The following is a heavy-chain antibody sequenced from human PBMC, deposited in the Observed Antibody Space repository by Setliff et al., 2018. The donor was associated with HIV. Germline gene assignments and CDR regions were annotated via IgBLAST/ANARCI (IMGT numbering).Heavy chain of an antibody. CDR2: IYTSGST. CDR3: ARDQRLSY. V-gene: IGHV4-61*09. Sequence: PSETLSLTCTVSGGSISSGSYYWSWIRQPAGKGLEWIGHIYTSGSTNYNPSLKSRVTISVDKSKNQFSLELNSVTAADTAVYYCARDQRLSYWGQGTLVTVSS. J-gene: IGHJ4*02. CDR1: GGSISSGSYY.